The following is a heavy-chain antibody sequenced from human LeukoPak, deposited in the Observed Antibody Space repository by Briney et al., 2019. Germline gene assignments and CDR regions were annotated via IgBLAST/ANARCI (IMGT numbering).Heavy chain of an antibody. V-gene: IGHV3-21*01. D-gene: IGHD3-9*01. CDR1: GFTFSSYW. J-gene: IGHJ5*02. Sequence: PGGSLRLSCAASGFTFSSYWMHWVRQAPGKRLVWVSSISSSSSYIYYADSVKGRFTISRDNAKNSLYLQMNSLRAEDTAVYYCTRGKITYDILTGYYTWFDPWGQGTLVTVSS. CDR2: ISSSSSYI. CDR3: TRGKITYDILTGYYTWFDP.